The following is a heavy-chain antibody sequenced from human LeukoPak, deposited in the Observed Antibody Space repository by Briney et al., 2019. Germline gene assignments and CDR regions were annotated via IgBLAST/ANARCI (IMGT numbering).Heavy chain of an antibody. CDR2: IASDGSST. CDR1: GFTFSSYW. J-gene: IGHJ4*02. D-gene: IGHD1-26*01. CDR3: ARELGATIDY. Sequence: GGSLRLSCAASGFTFSSYWMNWVRQAPGEGLVWVSRIASDGSSTTYADSVKGRFTISRDNAKNSLYLQMNSLRAEDAAVYYCARELGATIDYWGQGTLVTVSS. V-gene: IGHV3-74*01.